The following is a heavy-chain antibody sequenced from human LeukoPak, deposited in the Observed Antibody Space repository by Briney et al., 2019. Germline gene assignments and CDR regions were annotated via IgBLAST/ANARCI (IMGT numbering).Heavy chain of an antibody. CDR1: GGSISSGDYY. J-gene: IGHJ4*02. CDR3: ARHPSSSWYID. V-gene: IGHV4-30-4*01. Sequence: SETLSLTCTVSGGSISSGDYYWSWIRQPPGQGLEWIAYISHSGGTYYNPSLKSRATISLDTSRNQFSLKLSSVTAADTAVYYCARHPSSSWYIDWGQGTLVTVSS. D-gene: IGHD6-13*01. CDR2: ISHSGGT.